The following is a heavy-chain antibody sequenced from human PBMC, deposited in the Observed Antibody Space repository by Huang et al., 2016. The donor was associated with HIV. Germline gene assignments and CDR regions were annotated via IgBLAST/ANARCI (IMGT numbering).Heavy chain of an antibody. CDR1: GDSINSNTFY. D-gene: IGHD3-3*01. V-gene: IGHV4-39*02. CDR2: IYYSGTT. CDR3: ARTGVAVSDDPEYFQH. Sequence: LQESGPGLVGPSETLSLTCAVSGDSINSNTFYWGWIRRPPGKAREWIGIIYYSGTTYYNPALKRRARIAVDASKNRIFLHLRSVTAADTGVYYCARTGVAVSDDPEYFQHWGQGALVT. J-gene: IGHJ1*01.